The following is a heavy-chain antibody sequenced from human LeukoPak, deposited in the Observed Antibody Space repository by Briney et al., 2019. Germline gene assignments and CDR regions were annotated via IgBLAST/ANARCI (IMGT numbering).Heavy chain of an antibody. CDR3: ARPRNYYDSSGYYY. Sequence: GGSLRLSCAASGFTFSSYSMNWVRQAPGKGLEWVSYISSSSSTIYYADSVKGRFTISRDNAKNSLYLQMNSLRAEDTAVYYCARPRNYYDSSGYYYWGQGTLVTVSS. V-gene: IGHV3-48*01. J-gene: IGHJ4*02. CDR1: GFTFSSYS. D-gene: IGHD3-22*01. CDR2: ISSSSSTI.